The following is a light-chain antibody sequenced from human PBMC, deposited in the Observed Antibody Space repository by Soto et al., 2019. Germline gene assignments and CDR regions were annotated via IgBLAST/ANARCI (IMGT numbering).Light chain of an antibody. CDR2: GNN. V-gene: IGLV1-40*01. CDR1: SSNIGAGYG. CDR3: QYYDNNLNGGV. Sequence: QLVLTQPPSVSGAPGQRVTISCTGSSSNIGAGYGVHWYQQAPGAVPKLIIYGNNNRPSGVPDRISGSKSGTSVTLAITGLQADDEADYYCQYYDNNLNGGVFGGGTKVTVL. J-gene: IGLJ3*02.